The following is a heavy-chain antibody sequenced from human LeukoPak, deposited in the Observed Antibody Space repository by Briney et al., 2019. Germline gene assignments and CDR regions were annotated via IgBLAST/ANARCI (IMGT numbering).Heavy chain of an antibody. Sequence: GRSLRLSCVASGFTFDDYAMHWVRQAPGKGLEWVSGISWNSGSIGYADSVKGRFTISRDNAKNSLYLQMNSLRAEDTALYYCAKGFGELLFLSWFDPWGQGTLVTVSS. D-gene: IGHD3-10*01. CDR1: GFTFDDYA. J-gene: IGHJ5*02. V-gene: IGHV3-9*01. CDR2: ISWNSGSI. CDR3: AKGFGELLFLSWFDP.